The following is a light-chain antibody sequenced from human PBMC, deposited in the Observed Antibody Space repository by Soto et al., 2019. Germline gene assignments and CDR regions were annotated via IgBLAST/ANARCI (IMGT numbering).Light chain of an antibody. CDR1: SSDVGSYNL. CDR3: CSYAGSRTYV. Sequence: QSVLTQPASVSGSPGQSITISCTGTSSDVGSYNLVSWYQQHPGKAPKLMIYEGSKRPSGVSNRLSGSKSGNTASLTISGLQAEDEADYYCCSYAGSRTYVFGTGNKVTVL. V-gene: IGLV2-23*01. J-gene: IGLJ1*01. CDR2: EGS.